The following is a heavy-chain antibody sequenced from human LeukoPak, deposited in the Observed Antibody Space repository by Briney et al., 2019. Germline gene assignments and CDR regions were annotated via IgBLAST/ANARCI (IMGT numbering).Heavy chain of an antibody. V-gene: IGHV3-30*18. J-gene: IGHJ4*02. CDR1: GFTFSSYG. Sequence: GGSLRLSCAASGFTFSSYGMHWVRKAPGKGLEWVAVISYDGSNKYYADSVKGRFTISRDNSKNTLYLQMNSRRAEDTAVYYCAKGHDYYDSSGYYYDWGQGTLVTVSS. CDR2: ISYDGSNK. D-gene: IGHD3-22*01. CDR3: AKGHDYYDSSGYYYD.